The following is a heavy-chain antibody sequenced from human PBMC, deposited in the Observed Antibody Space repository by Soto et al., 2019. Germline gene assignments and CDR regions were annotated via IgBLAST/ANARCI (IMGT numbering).Heavy chain of an antibody. V-gene: IGHV3-30-3*01. J-gene: IGHJ2*01. D-gene: IGHD5-18*01. CDR3: ARDPLWGTAMVLWYFDL. Sequence: PGGSLRLSCAASGFTFSSYAMHWVRQAPGKGLEWVAVISYDGSNKYYADFVKGRFTISRDNSKNTLYLQMNSLRAEDTAVYYCARDPLWGTAMVLWYFDLWGRGTLVTVSS. CDR2: ISYDGSNK. CDR1: GFTFSSYA.